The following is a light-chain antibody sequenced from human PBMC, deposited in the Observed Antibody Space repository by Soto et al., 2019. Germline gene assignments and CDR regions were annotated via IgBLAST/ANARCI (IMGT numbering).Light chain of an antibody. Sequence: QSALTQPASVSGSPGQSITISCTGSSSDVGAYDYVCWYQQHPGKAPKLIIYDVSDRPSGISNRFSGSKSDDTASLTISGLQAEDEADYYCTSYTSSNTLVFGTGTKLTVL. V-gene: IGLV2-14*01. CDR3: TSYTSSNTLV. CDR2: DVS. CDR1: SSDVGAYDY. J-gene: IGLJ1*01.